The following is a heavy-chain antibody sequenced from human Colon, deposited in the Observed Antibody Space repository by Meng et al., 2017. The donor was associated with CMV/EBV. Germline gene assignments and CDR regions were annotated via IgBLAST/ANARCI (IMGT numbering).Heavy chain of an antibody. CDR2: INPNSGST. V-gene: IGHV1-2*02. D-gene: IGHD5/OR15-5a*01. CDR1: GYTFTDYY. Sequence: ASVKVSCKASGYTFTDYYVHWVRQAPGQGLEWMAWINPNSGSTNYAQKFQGRVTMTRDTSISTAYMELNRLRFDDTAVYYCATLSIYDSTISDFWGQGTLVTVSS. CDR3: ATLSIYDSTISDF. J-gene: IGHJ4*02.